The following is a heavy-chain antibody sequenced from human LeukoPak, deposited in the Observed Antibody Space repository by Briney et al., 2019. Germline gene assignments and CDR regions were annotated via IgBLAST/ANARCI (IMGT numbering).Heavy chain of an antibody. Sequence: PSQTLSLTCTVSGGSISSGSYYWSWIRQPAGKGLEWIGHVYASGSTNYSPSLKSRVTISLDTSKNQFSLKLSSVTAADTAVYYCARRPHLSAYFDYWGQGTLLTVSS. CDR3: ARRPHLSAYFDY. CDR1: GGSISSGSYY. D-gene: IGHD2-15*01. CDR2: VYASGST. V-gene: IGHV4-61*09. J-gene: IGHJ4*02.